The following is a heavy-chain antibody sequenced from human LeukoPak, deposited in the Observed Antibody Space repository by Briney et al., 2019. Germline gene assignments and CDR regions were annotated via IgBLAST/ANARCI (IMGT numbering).Heavy chain of an antibody. D-gene: IGHD5-24*01. CDR2: IKQDGSEK. Sequence: GGSLRLSCAASGFTFSSYWMGWVRQAPGKGLEWVANIKQDGSEKYYVDSVKGRFTISRDNAKNSLYLQMNSLRAEDTAVYYCARDKGRLQWPSNAFDIWGQGTMVTVSS. J-gene: IGHJ3*02. V-gene: IGHV3-7*01. CDR1: GFTFSSYW. CDR3: ARDKGRLQWPSNAFDI.